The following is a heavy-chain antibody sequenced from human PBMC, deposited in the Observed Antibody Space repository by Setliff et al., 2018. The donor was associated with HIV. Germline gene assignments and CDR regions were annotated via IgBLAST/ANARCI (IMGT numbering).Heavy chain of an antibody. CDR2: INIYSGNT. D-gene: IGHD5-12*01. CDR3: ARAHYLVAETRNWFDP. V-gene: IGHV1-18*01. J-gene: IGHJ5*02. CDR1: GYTFTTSG. Sequence: ASVKVSCKTSGYTFTTSGISWVRQAPGQGLEWMGWINIYSGNTNYAQKFQGRVTMTTDTSTSTAYMELRSLRSDDTAIYYCARAHYLVAETRNWFDPWGQGTLVTVSS.